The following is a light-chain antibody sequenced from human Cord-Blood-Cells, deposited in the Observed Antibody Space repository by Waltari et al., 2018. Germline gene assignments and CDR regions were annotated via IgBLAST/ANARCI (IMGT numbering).Light chain of an antibody. Sequence: QSALTQPPSVSGSPGQSIPIPCTGTSRDVGSYNLASCYQQHPGKAPKPKIYEVSKRPSGVSNRFSGSKSGNTASLTISGLQAEDEADYYCCSYAGSSTFDVFGTGTKVTVL. CDR1: SRDVGSYNL. CDR2: EVS. J-gene: IGLJ1*01. V-gene: IGLV2-23*02. CDR3: CSYAGSSTFDV.